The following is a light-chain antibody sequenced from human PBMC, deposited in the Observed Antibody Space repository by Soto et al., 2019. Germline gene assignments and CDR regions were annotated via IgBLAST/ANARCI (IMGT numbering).Light chain of an antibody. Sequence: QPVLTQPPSASASLGASVKLTCTLSSGHINYAIAWHKQQPEKGPRYLMEVHSDGSHSKGDGIPDRFSGSSSGAEGYLTISSLQSEDEADYYCQTWGTGIQVFGGGTKLTVL. CDR1: SGHINYA. CDR3: QTWGTGIQV. CDR2: VHSDGSH. V-gene: IGLV4-69*01. J-gene: IGLJ3*02.